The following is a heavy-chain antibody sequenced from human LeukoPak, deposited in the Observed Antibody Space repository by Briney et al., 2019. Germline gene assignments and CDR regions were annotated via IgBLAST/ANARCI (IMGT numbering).Heavy chain of an antibody. D-gene: IGHD6-19*01. CDR2: IYPGDSDT. J-gene: IGHJ3*02. CDR3: ASTISGYSSGWGDAFDI. Sequence: GESLKISCKGSGYSFTSYWIGWVRQMPGKGLEWMGIIYPGDSDTRYSPSFQGQVTISADKSISTAYLQWSSLKASDTAMYYCASTISGYSSGWGDAFDIWGQRTMVTVSS. CDR1: GYSFTSYW. V-gene: IGHV5-51*01.